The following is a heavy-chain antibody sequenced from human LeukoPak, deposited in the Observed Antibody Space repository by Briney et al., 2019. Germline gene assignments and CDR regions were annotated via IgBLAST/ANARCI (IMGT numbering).Heavy chain of an antibody. J-gene: IGHJ4*02. CDR2: IYPGDSDT. Sequence: GESLKISCKGSGYSFTSFWIGWVRQMPGKGLQWMGIIYPGDSDTRYSPSFQGQVTISADKSISTAYLQWSSLKASDTAMFYCVRIEAGSSWFPGRDYWGQGTLITVSS. CDR1: GYSFTSFW. V-gene: IGHV5-51*01. CDR3: VRIEAGSSWFPGRDY. D-gene: IGHD6-13*01.